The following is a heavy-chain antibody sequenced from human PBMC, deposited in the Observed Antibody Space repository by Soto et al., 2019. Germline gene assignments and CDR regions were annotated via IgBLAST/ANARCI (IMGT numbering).Heavy chain of an antibody. V-gene: IGHV3-30*18. CDR1: GFTFSSYG. D-gene: IGHD3-10*01. CDR2: ISYDGSNK. CDR3: AKDHDGSGTLYYYYYMDV. J-gene: IGHJ6*03. Sequence: GGSLRLSCAASGFTFSSYGMHWVRQAPGKGLEWVAVISYDGSNKYYADSVKGRFTISRDNSKNTLYLQMNSLRAEDTAVYYCAKDHDGSGTLYYYYYMDVWGKGTTVTVSS.